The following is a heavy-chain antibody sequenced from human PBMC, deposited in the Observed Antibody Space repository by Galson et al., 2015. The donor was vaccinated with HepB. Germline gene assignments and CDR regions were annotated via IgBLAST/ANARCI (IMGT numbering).Heavy chain of an antibody. D-gene: IGHD3-10*01. CDR3: ARDAFTPARGMYYNIFDY. CDR1: GYNFNSFG. V-gene: IGHV1-18*01. Sequence: SVKVSCKASGYNFNSFGISWVRQAPGQGLEWMGWISGHNGNTKYGQKVQGRVTMTTDTSTNTAYMEVRSLRSDDTAIYFCARDAFTPARGMYYNIFDYWGQGTLVAVSS. J-gene: IGHJ4*02. CDR2: ISGHNGNT.